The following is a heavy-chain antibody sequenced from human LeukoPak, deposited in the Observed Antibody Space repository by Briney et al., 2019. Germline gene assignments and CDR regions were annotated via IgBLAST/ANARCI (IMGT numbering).Heavy chain of an antibody. D-gene: IGHD6-13*01. CDR1: GFTFSSYA. CDR3: ARETPYSSSWTDFDY. CDR2: ITLSRTTI. V-gene: IGHV3-48*01. Sequence: GGSLRLSCAASGFTFSSYAMSWVRQAPGKGLEWISYITLSRTTIYYADSVKGRFTISRDNAKNSLYLQMNSLRAEDTAMYFCARETPYSSSWTDFDYWGQGTLVTVSS. J-gene: IGHJ4*02.